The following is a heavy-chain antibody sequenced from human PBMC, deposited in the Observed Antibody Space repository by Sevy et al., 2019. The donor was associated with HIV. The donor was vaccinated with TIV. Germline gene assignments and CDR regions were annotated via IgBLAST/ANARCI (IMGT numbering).Heavy chain of an antibody. J-gene: IGHJ6*02. CDR2: ISSSSTSI. Sequence: GGSLSLSCAASRLTFSSSSVNWVCQAPGQGLEWVSYISSSSTSIYYADSTKGRFDISRDNAKNSLYLQMNSLRDEETAVYYCAIGFINADYYYGMDVWGQGTTVTVSS. CDR1: RLTFSSSS. CDR3: AIGFINADYYYGMDV. D-gene: IGHD3-10*01. V-gene: IGHV3-48*02.